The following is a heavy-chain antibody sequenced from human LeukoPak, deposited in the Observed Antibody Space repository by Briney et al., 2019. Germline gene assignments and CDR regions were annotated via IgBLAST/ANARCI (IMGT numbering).Heavy chain of an antibody. CDR1: EFTVSSDA. Sequence: PGGALRLSCADSEFTVSSDAMSCGRQGPRKGLEWVSAISGSGGSTYYADSVKGRFTISRDNSKNTLYLQMNSLRAEDTAVYYCAKWYCSGGSCPNWGQGTLVTVSS. CDR3: AKWYCSGGSCPN. CDR2: ISGSGGST. D-gene: IGHD2-15*01. V-gene: IGHV3-23*01. J-gene: IGHJ4*02.